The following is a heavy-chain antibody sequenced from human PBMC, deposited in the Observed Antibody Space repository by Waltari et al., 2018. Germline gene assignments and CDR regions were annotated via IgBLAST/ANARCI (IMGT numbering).Heavy chain of an antibody. V-gene: IGHV3-30*18. Sequence: QVQLVESGGGVVQPGRSLRLSCAASGFTFSSYGMPWARQAPGKGLEWVAVISYDGSNKYYADSVKGRFTISRDNSKNTLYLQMNSLRAEDTAVYYCANLNYYAETDAFDIWGQGTMVTVSS. J-gene: IGHJ3*02. CDR2: ISYDGSNK. CDR3: ANLNYYAETDAFDI. D-gene: IGHD3-10*01. CDR1: GFTFSSYG.